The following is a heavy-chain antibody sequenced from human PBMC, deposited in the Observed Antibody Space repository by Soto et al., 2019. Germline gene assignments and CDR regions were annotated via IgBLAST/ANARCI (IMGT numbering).Heavy chain of an antibody. CDR2: TIPVFNTA. D-gene: IGHD3-10*01. V-gene: IGHV1-69*06. CDR3: ARGVYGSGNYYTGPSAFDI. J-gene: IGHJ3*02. CDR1: GGTLSDHG. Sequence: QVQLEQSGAEVKKPGYSVKVSCKASGGTLSDHGVAWLRQAPGQGLEWMGGTIPVFNTAKYAQKVQGRVTVTADKFTNIAYMELSSLRSEDTAFYFCARGVYGSGNYYTGPSAFDIWGQGTMVIVSS.